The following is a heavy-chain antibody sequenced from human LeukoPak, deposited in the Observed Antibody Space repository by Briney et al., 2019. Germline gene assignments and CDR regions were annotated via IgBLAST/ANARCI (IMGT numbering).Heavy chain of an antibody. J-gene: IGHJ3*02. V-gene: IGHV4-31*03. D-gene: IGHD2-21*01. CDR1: GVSISSDKYH. CDR3: ATPYCGTISCLDVFDI. Sequence: SETLSLTCTVSGVSISSDKYHWSWIRQRPGKGLEWIGYMYYSGSTSYNPSLKSRVSISLGTPKNQFSLKLTSVTAADTAVYYCATPYCGTISCLDVFDIWGQGTMVTVSS. CDR2: MYYSGST.